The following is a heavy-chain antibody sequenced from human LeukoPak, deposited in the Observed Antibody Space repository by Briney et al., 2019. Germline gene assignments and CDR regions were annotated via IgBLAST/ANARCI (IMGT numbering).Heavy chain of an antibody. Sequence: GGSLRLSCAASGFTFSSYAMIWVRQAPGKGLEWVANIKQDESEKYYVDSVKGRFTISRDNAKNSLYLQMNILRAEDTAVYYCARDSTYATRFDYWGQGTLVTVSS. V-gene: IGHV3-7*01. CDR1: GFTFSSYA. CDR3: ARDSTYATRFDY. D-gene: IGHD2-15*01. J-gene: IGHJ4*02. CDR2: IKQDESEK.